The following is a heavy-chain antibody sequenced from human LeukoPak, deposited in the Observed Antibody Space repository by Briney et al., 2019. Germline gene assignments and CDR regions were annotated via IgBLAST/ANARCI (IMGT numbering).Heavy chain of an antibody. J-gene: IGHJ5*02. Sequence: GGSLRLSCAASGFTFDDYAMHWVRQAPGKGLEWVSGINWNSGGIGYADSVKGRFTISRDNAKASLYLQMNSLRAEDTALYYCAKGGNYGSYYWFDPWGQGTLVTVSS. D-gene: IGHD3-10*01. CDR1: GFTFDDYA. CDR2: INWNSGGI. CDR3: AKGGNYGSYYWFDP. V-gene: IGHV3-9*01.